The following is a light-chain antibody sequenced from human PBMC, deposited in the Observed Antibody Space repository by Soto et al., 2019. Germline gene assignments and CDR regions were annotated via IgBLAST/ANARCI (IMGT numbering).Light chain of an antibody. CDR1: SSDVGGYNY. J-gene: IGLJ1*01. Sequence: QSALTQPASVSGSPGQSITISCTGTSSDVGGYNYVSWYQQHPGKAPKLMIYEVSNRPTGVSNRFSGPKSGNTASLTISGLQYGEEDNYYSPSYTSRSTYVVGTGTK. CDR3: PSYTSRSTYV. CDR2: EVS. V-gene: IGLV2-14*01.